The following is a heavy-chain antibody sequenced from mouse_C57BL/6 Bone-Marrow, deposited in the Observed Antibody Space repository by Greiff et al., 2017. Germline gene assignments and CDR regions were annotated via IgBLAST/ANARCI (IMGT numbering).Heavy chain of an antibody. CDR3: ARRLGRDWFAY. Sequence: EVQVVESGGGLVKPGGSLKLSCAASGFTFSDYGMHWVRQAPEQGLEWVAYISSGSSTIYYADTVKGRFTISRDNAKNTLFLQMTRLRSEDTAMYYCARRLGRDWFAYWGQGTLVTVSA. V-gene: IGHV5-17*01. CDR1: GFTFSDYG. J-gene: IGHJ3*01. CDR2: ISSGSSTI. D-gene: IGHD4-1*01.